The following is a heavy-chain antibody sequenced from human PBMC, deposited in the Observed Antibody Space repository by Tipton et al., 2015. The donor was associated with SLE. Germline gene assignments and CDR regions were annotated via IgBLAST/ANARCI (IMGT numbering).Heavy chain of an antibody. V-gene: IGHV4-39*07. CDR3: ARDFRADGNWFDP. CDR2: IYYSGST. J-gene: IGHJ5*02. D-gene: IGHD5-24*01. Sequence: TLSLTCTVSGGSISSSSYYWGWIRQPPGKGLEWIGSIYYSGSTYYNPSLKSRVTISVDTSKNQFSLKLNSVTAADTAVYYCARDFRADGNWFDPWGQGTLVTVSS. CDR1: GGSISSSSYY.